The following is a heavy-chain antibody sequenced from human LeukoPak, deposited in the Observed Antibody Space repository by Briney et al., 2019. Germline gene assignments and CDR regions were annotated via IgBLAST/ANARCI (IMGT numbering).Heavy chain of an antibody. D-gene: IGHD3-10*01. J-gene: IGHJ4*02. V-gene: IGHV1-24*01. CDR1: GYSLTLLS. CDR3: ATGGLIKNTFMIRGVKPLDS. CDR2: FDREDDIT. Sequence: ASVKVSCKVSGYSLTLLSLHWVRQATGKGLEWMGGFDREDDITMYAQTLRGRVTLTENTSTDTAYMELSSLRSEDTAIYYCATGGLIKNTFMIRGVKPLDSWGQGTLVAVSS.